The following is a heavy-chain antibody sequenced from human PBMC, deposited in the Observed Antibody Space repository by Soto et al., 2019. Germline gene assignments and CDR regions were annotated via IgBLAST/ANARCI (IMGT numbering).Heavy chain of an antibody. Sequence: GESLKISCRGSGYSFVTFWITWVRQMPGKALEWMGRIDPADSYARYSPSFEGHVTMSVDRSINTAYLQWSSLKASDSAIYYCANHVEDFYFGLEAWGQGXSVTVSS. CDR1: GYSFVTFW. J-gene: IGHJ6*02. D-gene: IGHD1-1*01. CDR3: ANHVEDFYFGLEA. V-gene: IGHV5-10-1*01. CDR2: IDPADSYA.